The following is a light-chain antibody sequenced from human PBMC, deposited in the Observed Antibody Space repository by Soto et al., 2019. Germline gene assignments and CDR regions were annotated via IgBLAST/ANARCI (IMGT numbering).Light chain of an antibody. CDR2: SAS. V-gene: IGKV1-39*01. CDR3: QQSYSAPFT. CDR1: QSISDY. Sequence: DIQMTQSPPSLSASVGDRVTITCRASQSISDYLNWYQQKPGKAPKFLIYSASSLQSGVPSRFSGSGSWTDFTLTISSLQPEDFATYYCQQSYSAPFTFGPGTKVDIK. J-gene: IGKJ3*01.